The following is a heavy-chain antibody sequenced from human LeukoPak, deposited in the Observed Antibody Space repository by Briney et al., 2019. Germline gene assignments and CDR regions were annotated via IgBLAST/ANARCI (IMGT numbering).Heavy chain of an antibody. J-gene: IGHJ5*02. CDR1: GYTLTGYY. Sequence: GASVKVSCKASGYTLTGYYIHWVRHAPGQRLEWVGGSGGTSYAQKFQGRGTMTSDTCISTAHMELSSLRSDDRAVYYCARGVYSGGYAFDPWGQGPLVTVSS. V-gene: IGHV1-2*02. CDR3: ARGVYSGGYAFDP. D-gene: IGHD5-12*01. CDR2: SGGT.